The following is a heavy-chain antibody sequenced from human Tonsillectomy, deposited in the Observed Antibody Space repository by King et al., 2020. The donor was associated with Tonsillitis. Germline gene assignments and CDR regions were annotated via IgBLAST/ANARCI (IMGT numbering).Heavy chain of an antibody. Sequence: VQLVESGGGLVKPGGSLRLSCAASGFTFSSYNMNWVRQAPGKGLEWVSSISSSSNYIYYADSVKGRFTISRDNAKNSLYLQMNSLRAEDTAVYYCARVGDLDPGDGYYYGIDVWGQGTTVTVSS. CDR1: GFTFSSYN. CDR2: ISSSSNYI. V-gene: IGHV3-21*01. J-gene: IGHJ6*02. D-gene: IGHD2-21*01. CDR3: ARVGDLDPGDGYYYGIDV.